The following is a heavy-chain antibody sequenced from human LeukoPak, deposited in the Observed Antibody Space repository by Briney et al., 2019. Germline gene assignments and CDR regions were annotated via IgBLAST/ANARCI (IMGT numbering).Heavy chain of an antibody. V-gene: IGHV3-30*02. CDR3: AKVMPPGRIRFYSYYMDV. J-gene: IGHJ6*03. CDR2: IRYDGSNE. CDR1: GFTFSSYA. Sequence: SGGSLRLSCAASGFTFSSYAMSWVRQAPGKGLEWVAFIRYDGSNEYYADSVKGRFTISRDKSKNTLSLQMNGLRVEDTAVYYCAKVMPPGRIRFYSYYMDVWGKGTTVSVS. D-gene: IGHD2-15*01.